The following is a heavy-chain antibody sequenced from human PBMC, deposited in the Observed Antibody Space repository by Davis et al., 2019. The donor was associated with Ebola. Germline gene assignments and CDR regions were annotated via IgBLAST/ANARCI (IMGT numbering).Heavy chain of an antibody. Sequence: GESLKISCATSGFTFSSYWMTWVRQAPGRGLEWVANIKQDGSETYYGDSVKGRFTISRDNAKNSLYLQINSLRAEDTAVYYCARAGATYWKDWGQGTLVTVSS. CDR3: ARAGATYWKD. D-gene: IGHD1-1*01. J-gene: IGHJ4*02. V-gene: IGHV3-7*01. CDR2: IKQDGSET. CDR1: GFTFSSYW.